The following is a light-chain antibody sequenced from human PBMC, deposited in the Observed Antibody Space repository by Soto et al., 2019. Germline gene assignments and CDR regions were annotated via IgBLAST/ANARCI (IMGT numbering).Light chain of an antibody. V-gene: IGKV3-15*01. CDR2: GAS. CDR3: QQCNNWPPIT. Sequence: EIVMTQSPATLSVSPGERATLVCRASQSISSDLAWYQQKPGQAPRLLIYGASTRTTGIPARFSGSGAGTEFTLTISRLQSEDFAVYYCQQCNNWPPITFGQGTRLEVK. CDR1: QSISSD. J-gene: IGKJ5*01.